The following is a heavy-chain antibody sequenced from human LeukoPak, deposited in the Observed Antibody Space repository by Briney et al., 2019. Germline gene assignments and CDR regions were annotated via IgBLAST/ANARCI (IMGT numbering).Heavy chain of an antibody. D-gene: IGHD2-15*01. Sequence: PGGSLRLSCAASRFTFSSYEMNWVRQAPGKGLEWVSYISSSGSSIYYADSVKGRFTISRDNAKNSLYLQMNSLRAEDTAVYYCASMTYCSGSPGCAFDIWGQGTMVTVSS. CDR3: ASMTYCSGSPGCAFDI. J-gene: IGHJ3*02. CDR1: RFTFSSYE. V-gene: IGHV3-48*03. CDR2: ISSSGSSI.